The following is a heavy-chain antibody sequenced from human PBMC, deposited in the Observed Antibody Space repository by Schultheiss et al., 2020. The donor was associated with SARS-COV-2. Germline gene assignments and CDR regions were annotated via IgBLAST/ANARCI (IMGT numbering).Heavy chain of an antibody. J-gene: IGHJ4*02. Sequence: SETLSLTCTVSGGSISSYYWSWIRQPAGKGLEWIGRIYTSGSTNYNPSLKSRVTISVDTSKNQFSLKLSSVTAADTAVYYCASERAYCGGDCYPSPFDYWGQGTLVTVSS. V-gene: IGHV4-4*07. CDR3: ASERAYCGGDCYPSPFDY. D-gene: IGHD2-21*01. CDR1: GGSISSYY. CDR2: IYTSGST.